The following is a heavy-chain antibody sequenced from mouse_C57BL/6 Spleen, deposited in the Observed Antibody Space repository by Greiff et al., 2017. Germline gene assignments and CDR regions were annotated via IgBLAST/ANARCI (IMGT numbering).Heavy chain of an antibody. Sequence: VQLQQSDAELVKPGASVKISCKVSGYTFTDHTIHWMKQRPEQGLAWIGYIYPRAGSTKYNEKFKGKATLTADKSSSTAYMQLNSLTSEDSAVYFCARDYYYCSRSYWYFDVWGTGTTVTGSS. J-gene: IGHJ1*03. D-gene: IGHD1-1*01. CDR1: GYTFTDHT. V-gene: IGHV1-78*01. CDR2: IYPRAGST. CDR3: ARDYYYCSRSYWYFDV.